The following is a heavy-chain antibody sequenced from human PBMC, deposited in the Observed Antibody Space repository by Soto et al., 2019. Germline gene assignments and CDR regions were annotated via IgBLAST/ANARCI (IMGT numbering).Heavy chain of an antibody. CDR3: ARFVMVEDAFDI. J-gene: IGHJ3*02. CDR2: INSDGSST. V-gene: IGHV3-74*01. CDR1: GFTFSSYW. Sequence: GGSLRLSCAASGFTFSSYWMHWVRQAPGKGLVWVSRINSDGSSTSYADSVKGRFTISRDNAKNTLYLQMNSLRAEDTAVYYCARFVMVEDAFDIWGEGTTVTVSS. D-gene: IGHD3-16*02.